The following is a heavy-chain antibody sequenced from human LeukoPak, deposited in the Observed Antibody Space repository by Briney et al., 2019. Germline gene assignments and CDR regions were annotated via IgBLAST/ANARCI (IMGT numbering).Heavy chain of an antibody. J-gene: IGHJ3*02. Sequence: SVKVSCKASGGTFSSYAISWVRQAPGQGLERMGGIIPIFGTANYAQKFQGRVTITADESTSTAYMELSSLRSEDTAVYYCASRPMTTDAFDIWGQGTMVTVSS. CDR1: GGTFSSYA. CDR2: IIPIFGTA. V-gene: IGHV1-69*13. CDR3: ASRPMTTDAFDI. D-gene: IGHD3-22*01.